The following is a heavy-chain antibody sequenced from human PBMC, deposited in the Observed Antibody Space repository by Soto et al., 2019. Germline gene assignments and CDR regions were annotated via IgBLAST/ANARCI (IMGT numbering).Heavy chain of an antibody. D-gene: IGHD1-20*01. Sequence: GASVKVSCKASGGTFSSYAISWVRQAPGQGLEWMGGIIPIFGTANYAQKFQGRVTITADESTSTAYMELSSLRSEDTAVYYGARVERLDNWNGPDTYYFDYWGRGTLVTVSS. CDR2: IIPIFGTA. J-gene: IGHJ4*02. CDR3: ARVERLDNWNGPDTYYFDY. V-gene: IGHV1-69*13. CDR1: GGTFSSYA.